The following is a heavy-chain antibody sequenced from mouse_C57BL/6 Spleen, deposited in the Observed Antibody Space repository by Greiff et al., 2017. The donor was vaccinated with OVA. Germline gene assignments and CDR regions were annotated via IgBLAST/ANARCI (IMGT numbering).Heavy chain of an antibody. CDR3: TRKINYYGSSPYAMDY. V-gene: IGHV1-5*01. J-gene: IGHJ4*01. CDR1: GYTFTSYW. D-gene: IGHD1-1*01. Sequence: EVQLQQSGTVLARPGASVKMSCKTSGYTFTSYWMHWVKQRPGQGLEWIGAIYPGNSDTSYNQKFKGKAKLTAVTSASTAYMELSSLTNEDSAVYYCTRKINYYGSSPYAMDYWGQGTSVTVSS. CDR2: IYPGNSDT.